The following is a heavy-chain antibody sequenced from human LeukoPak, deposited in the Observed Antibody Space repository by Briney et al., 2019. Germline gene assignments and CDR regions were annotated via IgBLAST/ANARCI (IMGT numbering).Heavy chain of an antibody. CDR2: IYTSGST. Sequence: SETLSLTCTVSGGSISSYYWIWIRQPAGKGLEWIGRIYTSGSTNYNPSLTSRVTMSVDTFKNQFSLKLSSVTAADTAVYYCARASLEWFNDAFDIWGQGTMVTVSS. V-gene: IGHV4-4*07. CDR1: GGSISSYY. CDR3: ARASLEWFNDAFDI. J-gene: IGHJ3*02. D-gene: IGHD3-3*01.